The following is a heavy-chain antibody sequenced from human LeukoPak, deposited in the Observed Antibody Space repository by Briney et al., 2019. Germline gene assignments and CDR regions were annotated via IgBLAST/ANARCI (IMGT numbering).Heavy chain of an antibody. D-gene: IGHD4-23*01. J-gene: IGHJ2*01. CDR2: IYYSGST. Sequence: SSETLSLTCTVSGGSLSSYYWSWIRQPPGKELEWIGYIYYSGSTNYNPSLKSRVTTSVDTSKSQFSLKLSSVTAADTAVYYCARGGSHGVNSADWYFDLWGRGTPVTVSS. V-gene: IGHV4-59*01. CDR1: GGSLSSYY. CDR3: ARGGSHGVNSADWYFDL.